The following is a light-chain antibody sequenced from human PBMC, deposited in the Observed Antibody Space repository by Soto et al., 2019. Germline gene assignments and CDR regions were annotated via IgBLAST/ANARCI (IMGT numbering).Light chain of an antibody. V-gene: IGKV3-15*01. J-gene: IGKJ1*01. CDR2: STS. CDR1: QSVSIN. CDR3: QQYDNWPRT. Sequence: IXMTQSPATLSVSPGERATLSCRASQSVSINLAWYQQKPGQAPRLLIYSTSTRATGIPARFSGGGSGTEFTLTISSLQSEDFAVYYCQQYDNWPRTFGQGTKVDIK.